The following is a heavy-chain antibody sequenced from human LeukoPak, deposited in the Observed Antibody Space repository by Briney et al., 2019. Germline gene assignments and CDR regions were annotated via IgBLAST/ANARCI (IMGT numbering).Heavy chain of an antibody. J-gene: IGHJ4*02. Sequence: GGSLRLSCAASGFTFAPYWMTWVRQAPGKGLEYVATMNRDGSEKYYVDSVKGRFTISRDNSKNSLYLQMDSLRAEDTAVYYCAPGIEEWLYLYYWGQGALVTVAS. CDR2: MNRDGSEK. CDR3: APGIEEWLYLYY. V-gene: IGHV3-7*05. CDR1: GFTFAPYW. D-gene: IGHD3-3*01.